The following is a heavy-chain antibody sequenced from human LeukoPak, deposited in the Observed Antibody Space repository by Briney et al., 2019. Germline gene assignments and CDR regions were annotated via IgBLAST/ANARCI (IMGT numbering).Heavy chain of an antibody. Sequence: PSETLSLTCTVSGGSINSGSYCWSWIRQSAGKGLEWIGHIHISGSTNYNPSLKSRVTISVDTSKNQSSLKLSSVTAADTAVYYCARGGDDYGDGSWFDPWGQGTLVTVSS. J-gene: IGHJ5*02. CDR1: GGSINSGSYC. V-gene: IGHV4-61*10. CDR3: ARGGDDYGDGSWFDP. D-gene: IGHD4-17*01. CDR2: IHISGST.